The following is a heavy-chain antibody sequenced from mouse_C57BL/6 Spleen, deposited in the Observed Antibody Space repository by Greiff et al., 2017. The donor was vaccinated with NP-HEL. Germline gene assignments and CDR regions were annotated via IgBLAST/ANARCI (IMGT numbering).Heavy chain of an antibody. CDR1: GYTFTSYW. D-gene: IGHD3-2*02. Sequence: VQLQQPGAELVRPGTSVKLSCKASGYTFTSYWMHWVKQRPGQGLEWIGVIDPSDSYTNYNQKFKGKATLTVDTSSSTAYMQLSSLTSEDSAVYYCARQDSSGYEAMDYWGQGTSVTVSS. V-gene: IGHV1-59*01. J-gene: IGHJ4*01. CDR3: ARQDSSGYEAMDY. CDR2: IDPSDSYT.